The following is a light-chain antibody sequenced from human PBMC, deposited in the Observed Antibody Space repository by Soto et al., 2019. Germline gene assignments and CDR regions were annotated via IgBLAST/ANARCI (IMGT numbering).Light chain of an antibody. Sequence: QSALTQPASVSGSPGQSITISCTGTSSDVGSYNLVSWYQQHPGKAPKLMIYEVSKRPSGVSNRFSGSKSGNTASLTISGLQAEDEADYYCCSYAGSSTLYVFGTGTKHTVL. CDR2: EVS. CDR3: CSYAGSSTLYV. V-gene: IGLV2-23*02. CDR1: SSDVGSYNL. J-gene: IGLJ1*01.